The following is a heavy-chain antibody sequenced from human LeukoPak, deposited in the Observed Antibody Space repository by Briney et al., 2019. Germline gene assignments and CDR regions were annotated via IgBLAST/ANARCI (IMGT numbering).Heavy chain of an antibody. CDR3: ARCTFPWYFDL. V-gene: IGHV4-59*08. D-gene: IGHD2/OR15-2a*01. J-gene: IGHJ2*01. Sequence: SETLSLTCTVSGVSISSYYWSWIRQPPGKGLEWIGYIYYSGSTNYNPSLKSRVTISVDTSKNQFSLKLSSVTAADTAVYYCARCTFPWYFDLWGRGTLVTVSS. CDR2: IYYSGST. CDR1: GVSISSYY.